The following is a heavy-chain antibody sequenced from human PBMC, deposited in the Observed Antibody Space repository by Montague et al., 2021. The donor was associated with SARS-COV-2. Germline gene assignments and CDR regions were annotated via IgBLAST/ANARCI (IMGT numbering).Heavy chain of an antibody. J-gene: IGHJ4*02. V-gene: IGHV4-34*01. Sequence: SETLSLTCAVYGGSFSGYYWSWIRQPPGKWLEWIGEINHSGSTNYNPSLKSRVTISVDTSKNQFSLKLSSVTAADTAVYYCAREVGRGYSGYEGEYWGQGTLVTVSS. CDR2: INHSGST. CDR3: AREVGRGYSGYEGEY. CDR1: GGSFSGYY. D-gene: IGHD5-12*01.